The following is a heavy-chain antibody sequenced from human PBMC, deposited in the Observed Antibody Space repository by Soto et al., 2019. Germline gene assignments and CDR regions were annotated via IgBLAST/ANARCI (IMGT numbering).Heavy chain of an antibody. Sequence: QVQLQQWGAGLLKPSETLSLTCAVYGGSFSGYYWSWIRQPPGKGREWSGEINHSGSTNYNPFLQSRVTISVDTSKNQFSLKLSSVTAADTAVYYCERGFGGYSYGYGNYWGQGTLVTVSS. V-gene: IGHV4-34*01. D-gene: IGHD5-18*01. CDR1: GGSFSGYY. J-gene: IGHJ4*02. CDR2: INHSGST. CDR3: ERGFGGYSYGYGNY.